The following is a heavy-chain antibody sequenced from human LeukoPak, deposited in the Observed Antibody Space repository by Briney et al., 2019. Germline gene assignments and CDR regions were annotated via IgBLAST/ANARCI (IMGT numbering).Heavy chain of an antibody. D-gene: IGHD3-3*01. CDR1: GFTFNTHG. V-gene: IGHV3-33*06. Sequence: SGGSLRLSCAASGFTFNTHGMHWVRQAPGKGLEWVAAIWFDGSVKHYSDAVKGRFTISRDNSLNTLHLQMSSLRVEDTAVYYCAKDTAVQFLEPAFWGQGTLDTVSS. J-gene: IGHJ4*02. CDR2: IWFDGSVK. CDR3: AKDTAVQFLEPAF.